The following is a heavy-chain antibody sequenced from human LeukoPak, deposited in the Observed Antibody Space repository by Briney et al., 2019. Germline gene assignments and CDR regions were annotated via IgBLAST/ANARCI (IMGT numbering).Heavy chain of an antibody. CDR2: ISGSSTFT. CDR3: ARGRELLGWYFDL. V-gene: IGHV3-11*03. Sequence: GGSLRLSCAASGFTFSDSYMSWIRQAPGKGLEGCSYISGSSTFTNFADSVRGRFTISRDNAKNSLYLQMNGLRAEDTAVYYCARGRELLGWYFDLWGRGTLVTVSS. J-gene: IGHJ2*01. D-gene: IGHD1-7*01. CDR1: GFTFSDSY.